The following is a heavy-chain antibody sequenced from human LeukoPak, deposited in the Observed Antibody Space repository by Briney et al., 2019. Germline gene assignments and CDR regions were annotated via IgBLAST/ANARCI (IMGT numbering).Heavy chain of an antibody. CDR2: INHSGST. Sequence: PSETLSLTCAVYGGSFSGYYWSWIRQPPGKGLEWIGEINHSGSTNYNPSLKSRVTISVDTSKNQFSLKLSSVTAADTAVYYCARGPYDFWSGYSYPFVYWGQGTLVTVSS. CDR3: ARGPYDFWSGYSYPFVY. V-gene: IGHV4-34*01. J-gene: IGHJ4*02. D-gene: IGHD3-3*01. CDR1: GGSFSGYY.